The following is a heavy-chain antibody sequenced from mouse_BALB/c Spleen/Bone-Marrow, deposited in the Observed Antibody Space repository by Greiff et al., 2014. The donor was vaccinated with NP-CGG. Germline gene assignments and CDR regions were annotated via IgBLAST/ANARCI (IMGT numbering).Heavy chain of an antibody. CDR1: GYTFTSYY. Sequence: VQLQESGAELVKPGASVKLSCKASGYTFTSYYMFWVKQRPGQGLEWIGGINPSNGANNFNEKFKSKATLTVDKSSSTAYMQLSSLTSEDSAVYYCSRGGNFDVMDYWGQGTSVTLSS. V-gene: IGHV1S81*02. J-gene: IGHJ4*01. D-gene: IGHD2-1*01. CDR2: INPSNGAN. CDR3: SRGGNFDVMDY.